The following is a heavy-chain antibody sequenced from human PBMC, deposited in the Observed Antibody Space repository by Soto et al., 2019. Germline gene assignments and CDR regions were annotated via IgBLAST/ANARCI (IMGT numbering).Heavy chain of an antibody. J-gene: IGHJ6*02. CDR3: ARHDLPDTLGDYYYGMDV. CDR2: IDPSDSYT. D-gene: IGHD3-9*01. CDR1: GYSFTSYW. V-gene: IGHV5-10-1*01. Sequence: GESLKISCKGSGYSFTSYWISWVRQMPGKGLEWMGRIDPSDSYTNYSPSFQGHVTISADKSISTAYLQWSSLKASDTAMYYCARHDLPDTLGDYYYGMDVWGQGTTVTAP.